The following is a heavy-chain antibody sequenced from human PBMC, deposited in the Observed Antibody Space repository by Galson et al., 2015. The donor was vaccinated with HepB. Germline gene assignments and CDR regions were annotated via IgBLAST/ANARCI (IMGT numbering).Heavy chain of an antibody. CDR3: ARGDGGFGELLHDAYYYYGMDV. CDR2: ISAYNGNT. CDR1: GYTFTSYG. D-gene: IGHD3-10*01. J-gene: IGHJ6*02. Sequence: SVKVSCKASGYTFTSYGISWVRQAPGQGPEWMGWISAYNGNTNYAQKLQGRVTMTTDTSTSTAYMELRSLRSDDTAVYYCARGDGGFGELLHDAYYYYGMDVWGQGTTVTVSS. V-gene: IGHV1-18*04.